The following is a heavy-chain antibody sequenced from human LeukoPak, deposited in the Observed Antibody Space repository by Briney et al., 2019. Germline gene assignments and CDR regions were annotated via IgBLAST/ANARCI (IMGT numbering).Heavy chain of an antibody. J-gene: IGHJ4*02. Sequence: SETLSLTCAVYGGSFSGYYWSWIRQPPGKGLEWIGEIKHSGSTNYNPSLKSRVTISVDPSKNQFSLKLSSVTAADPAVYYCARHSPLPEFAYWGQGTLVTAS. D-gene: IGHD1-14*01. CDR1: GGSFSGYY. CDR3: ARHSPLPEFAY. CDR2: IKHSGST. V-gene: IGHV4-34*01.